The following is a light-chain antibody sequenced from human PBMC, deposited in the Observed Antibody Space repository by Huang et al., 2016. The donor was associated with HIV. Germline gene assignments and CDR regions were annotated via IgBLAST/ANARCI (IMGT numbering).Light chain of an antibody. J-gene: IGKJ2*01. CDR3: EQYNDWPYT. V-gene: IGKV3-15*01. CDR2: GAS. Sequence: EIVMTQSPATLSLSPGERATLSCRASQSVGSNLAWYQPRPGQAPRLLIHGASTRATGIPARFSGSGSGTDFSLTISSLQSEDFAVYYCEQYNDWPYTFGQGTKLEIK. CDR1: QSVGSN.